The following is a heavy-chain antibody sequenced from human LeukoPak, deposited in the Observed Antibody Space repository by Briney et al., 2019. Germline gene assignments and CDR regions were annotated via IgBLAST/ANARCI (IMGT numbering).Heavy chain of an antibody. CDR3: ARRFPWYFDL. CDR2: IYYSGST. J-gene: IGHJ2*01. Sequence: PSETLSLTCTVSGGSISKYYWSWVRQSPGKGLEWIGYIYYSGSTTYNPSLKSRVTMSVDMSTNRLSLKLSSVTGADTAVYYCARRFPWYFDLWGRGTLVTVSS. CDR1: GGSISKYY. V-gene: IGHV4-59*12.